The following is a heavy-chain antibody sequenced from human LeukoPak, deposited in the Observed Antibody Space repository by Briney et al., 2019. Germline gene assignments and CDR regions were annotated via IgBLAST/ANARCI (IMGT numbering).Heavy chain of an antibody. CDR1: GYTFTNYG. J-gene: IGHJ3*02. D-gene: IGHD2-21*02. CDR3: ARDNAGAWAAFDI. V-gene: IGHV1-18*01. CDR2: ISAYNGNT. Sequence: ASVKVSCKTSGYTFTNYGISWVRQAPGQGLEWMGWISAYNGNTNYVQKFRGRVAMTTDTSTSTVYMDLSSLRSEDTAVYYCARDNAGAWAAFDIWGQGTMVTVSS.